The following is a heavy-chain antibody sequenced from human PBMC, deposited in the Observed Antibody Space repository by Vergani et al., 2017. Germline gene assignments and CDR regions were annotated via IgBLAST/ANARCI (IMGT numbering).Heavy chain of an antibody. CDR1: GFTFSSYA. CDR3: AKEDGGDLDYGDYSDAFDI. CDR2: ISGSGGST. D-gene: IGHD4-17*01. V-gene: IGHV3-23*01. Sequence: EVQLLESGGGLVQPGGSLRLSCAASGFTFSSYAMSWVRQAPGKGLEWVSAISGSGGSTYYADSVKGRFTISRDNSKNTLYLQMNSLRAEDTAVYYCAKEDGGDLDYGDYSDAFDIWGQGTMVTVSS. J-gene: IGHJ3*02.